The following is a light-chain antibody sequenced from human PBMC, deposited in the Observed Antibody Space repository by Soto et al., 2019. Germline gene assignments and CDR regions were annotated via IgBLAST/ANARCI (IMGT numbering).Light chain of an antibody. Sequence: DIVLTQSPGTLSLSPVQRATLSCRASQSVSSSSVAWYRQRPGQAPRLLIYAVSSRAIDTPDRFSGSGSGTDFTLTISRLEPEDFAVYYCQHFGDSVWTFGQGTKV. J-gene: IGKJ1*01. V-gene: IGKV3-20*01. CDR3: QHFGDSVWT. CDR2: AVS. CDR1: QSVSSSS.